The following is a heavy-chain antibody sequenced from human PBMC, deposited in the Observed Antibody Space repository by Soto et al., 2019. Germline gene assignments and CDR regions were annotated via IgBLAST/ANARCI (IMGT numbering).Heavy chain of an antibody. Sequence: QVHLQESGPGLVKPSETLSLTCTVSGGSVNTYYWSWIQQPPGKGLEWIGYIYYSGSANYNPSLKSRVTISVYTSENQFSLKLSSVTAADTAVYYCARARGRYFFDYWGQGTLVTVSS. CDR2: IYYSGSA. D-gene: IGHD1-26*01. V-gene: IGHV4-59*02. CDR1: GGSVNTYY. CDR3: ARARGRYFFDY. J-gene: IGHJ4*02.